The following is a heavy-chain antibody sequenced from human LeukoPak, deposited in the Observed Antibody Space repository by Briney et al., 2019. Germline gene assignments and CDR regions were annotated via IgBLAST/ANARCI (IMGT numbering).Heavy chain of an antibody. CDR2: ISYIGST. CDR3: ARDLVTVTKGFDI. J-gene: IGHJ3*02. CDR1: ADSFSSHY. D-gene: IGHD4-17*01. Sequence: SETLSLTCAVSADSFSSHYWTWIRQPPGKGLEWIGYISYIGSTNYNPSLKSRVTISIDTSKNQFSLKLSSVTAADTAVYYCARDLVTVTKGFDIWGQGTMVGVSS. V-gene: IGHV4-59*11.